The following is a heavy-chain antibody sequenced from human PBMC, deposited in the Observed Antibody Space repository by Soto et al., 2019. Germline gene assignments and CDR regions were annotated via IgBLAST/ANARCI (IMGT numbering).Heavy chain of an antibody. CDR2: INHSGST. D-gene: IGHD2-8*01. Sequence: PSETMSLTSAVYGGSFSGYYWSWILQPPGKGLECLGDINHSGSTNYNPSLKSRVTISVDTPKNQFSLKLSSVTAADTAVYYCARDGVVSVLMVYAIGNYYYYGMDVWGQGTKVTVSS. CDR1: GGSFSGYY. J-gene: IGHJ6*02. V-gene: IGHV4-34*01. CDR3: ARDGVVSVLMVYAIGNYYYYGMDV.